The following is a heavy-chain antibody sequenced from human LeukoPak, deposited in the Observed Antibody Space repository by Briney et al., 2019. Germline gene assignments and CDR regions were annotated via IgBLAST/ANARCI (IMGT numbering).Heavy chain of an antibody. CDR1: GFTFSSYW. D-gene: IGHD5-24*01. CDR3: ARVAVEMDTILTRHFDY. V-gene: IGHV3-7*01. CDR2: IKQDGSEK. Sequence: PGGSLRLSCAASGFTFSSYWMSWARQAPGKGLEWVANIKQDGSEKYYVDSVKGRFTISRDNAKNSLYLQMNSLRAEDTAVYYCARVAVEMDTILTRHFDYWGQGPLVPVSS. J-gene: IGHJ4*02.